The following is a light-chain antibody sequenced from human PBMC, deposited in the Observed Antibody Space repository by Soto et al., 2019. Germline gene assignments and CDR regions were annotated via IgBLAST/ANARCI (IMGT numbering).Light chain of an antibody. CDR1: QSVSSS. J-gene: IGKJ4*01. CDR2: DAS. V-gene: IGKV3-11*01. CDR3: QQHIDWPLT. Sequence: EIVLIQSPATLSLSPGERATLSCRASQSVSSSLAWYQQNPGQAPRLLIFDASNRATGIPVRFSGSGSGTDFTLTISSLEPEDCTVYYCQQHIDWPLTFGGGTRVEIK.